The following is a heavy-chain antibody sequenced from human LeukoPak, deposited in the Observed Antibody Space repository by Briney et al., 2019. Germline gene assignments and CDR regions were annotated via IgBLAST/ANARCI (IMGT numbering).Heavy chain of an antibody. D-gene: IGHD6-19*01. Sequence: SETLSLTCTVSGGSITSTTYYWGWIRQPPGKGLEWIGTIYHSGRTDYNPSLKSRVTISVDTSKNHFSLKLNSVTATDTAVYFCATFVAVAGSINYWGQGTLVTVSS. CDR2: IYHSGRT. V-gene: IGHV4-39*01. CDR1: GGSITSTTYY. CDR3: ATFVAVAGSINY. J-gene: IGHJ4*02.